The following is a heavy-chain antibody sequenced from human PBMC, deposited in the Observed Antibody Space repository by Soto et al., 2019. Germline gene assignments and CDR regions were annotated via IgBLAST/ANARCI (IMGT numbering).Heavy chain of an antibody. Sequence: QVQLAQSGAEERKPGASVKVSCEATGYTFTAYAMHWVRQAPGQRLEWMGWINPANGNTKYSQKFQGRLTITSDTSASTVYMKLTSLTSEDTAMYYCTRWAIIAYGGLIGPFDYWGQGNLVSVSS. J-gene: IGHJ4*02. CDR3: TRWAIIAYGGLIGPFDY. CDR2: INPANGNT. V-gene: IGHV1-3*05. D-gene: IGHD3-16*02. CDR1: GYTFTAYA.